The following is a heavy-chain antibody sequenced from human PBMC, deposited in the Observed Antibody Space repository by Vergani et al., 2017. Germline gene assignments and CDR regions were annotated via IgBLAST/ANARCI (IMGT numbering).Heavy chain of an antibody. CDR3: ARHGDILTGLIWFDP. J-gene: IGHJ5*02. D-gene: IGHD3-9*01. Sequence: QVQLQESGPGLVKPSETLSLTCAVSGYSISSGYYWGWIRQPPGKGLEWIGSIYHSGSTYYNPSLKSRVTISVDTSKNQFSLKLSSVTAADTAVYYCARHGDILTGLIWFDPWCQGTLVTVSS. V-gene: IGHV4-38-2*01. CDR1: GYSISSGYY. CDR2: IYHSGST.